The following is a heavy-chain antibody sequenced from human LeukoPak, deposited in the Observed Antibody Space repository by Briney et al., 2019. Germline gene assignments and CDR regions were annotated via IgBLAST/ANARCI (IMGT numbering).Heavy chain of an antibody. CDR2: IIPIFGTA. Sequence: SVKVSCKASGGTFSSYAISWVRQAPGQGLEWTGGIIPIFGTANYAQKFQGRVTITADESTSTAYMELSSLRSEDTAVYYCARDLFGRTGTTDYWGQGTLVTVSS. CDR3: ARDLFGRTGTTDY. CDR1: GGTFSSYA. J-gene: IGHJ4*02. D-gene: IGHD1-7*01. V-gene: IGHV1-69*01.